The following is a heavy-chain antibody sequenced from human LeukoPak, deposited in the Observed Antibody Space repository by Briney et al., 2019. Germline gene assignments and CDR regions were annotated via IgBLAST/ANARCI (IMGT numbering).Heavy chain of an antibody. V-gene: IGHV1-18*01. CDR1: GYTFTSYG. D-gene: IGHD2-21*02. CDR2: ISAYNGNT. J-gene: IGHJ4*02. Sequence: GASVKVSCKASGYTFTSYGISWVRQAPGQGLEWMGWISAYNGNTNYAQKLQGRVTMTTDTSTSTAYMELRSLRSDDTAVYYCARDSYGGVVTARNFDYWGQGTLVTVSS. CDR3: ARDSYGGVVTARNFDY.